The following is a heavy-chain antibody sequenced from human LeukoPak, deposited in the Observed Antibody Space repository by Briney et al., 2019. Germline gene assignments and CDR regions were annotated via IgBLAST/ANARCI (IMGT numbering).Heavy chain of an antibody. V-gene: IGHV4-4*07. J-gene: IGHJ1*01. Sequence: SETLSLTCTVSGGSISSYYWSWIRQPAGKGLEWIGRIYTSGSTNYNPSLKSRVTMSVDTSKNQFSLKLSSVTAADTAVYYCARDGGRSGSYYNDIHFQHWGQGTLVTVSS. CDR2: IYTSGST. CDR3: ARDGGRSGSYYNDIHFQH. CDR1: GGSISSYY. D-gene: IGHD3-10*01.